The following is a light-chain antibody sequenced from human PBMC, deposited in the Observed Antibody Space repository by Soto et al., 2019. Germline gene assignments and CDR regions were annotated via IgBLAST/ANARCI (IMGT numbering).Light chain of an antibody. CDR1: QSVSSF. V-gene: IGKV3D-15*01. J-gene: IGKJ5*01. Sequence: EIELTQSPATLSLSPGERATLSCRASQSVSSFLVWYQQKPGQAPRLLIYDAVNRVTGIPARFSGSGSGTEFTLTISSLQSEDFAVYYCQQYNNWSFGQGTRLEIK. CDR2: DAV. CDR3: QQYNNWS.